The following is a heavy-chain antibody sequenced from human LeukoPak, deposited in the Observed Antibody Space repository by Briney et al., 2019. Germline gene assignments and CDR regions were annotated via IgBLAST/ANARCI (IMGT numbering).Heavy chain of an antibody. V-gene: IGHV4-39*07. CDR2: INHSGST. CDR1: GGSISSSSYY. J-gene: IGHJ6*03. D-gene: IGHD5-12*01. Sequence: SETLSLTCTVSGGSISSSSYYWGWIRQPPGKGLEWIGEINHSGSTNYNPSLKSRVTISVDTSKNQFSLKLSSVTAADTAVYYCARGRLPHYMDVWGKGTTVTVSS. CDR3: ARGRLPHYMDV.